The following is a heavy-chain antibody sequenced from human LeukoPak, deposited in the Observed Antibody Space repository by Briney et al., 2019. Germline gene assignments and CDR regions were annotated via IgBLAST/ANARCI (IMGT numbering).Heavy chain of an antibody. CDR3: ARGYSSSWSVRCDAFDI. J-gene: IGHJ3*02. D-gene: IGHD6-13*01. CDR1: GGTFSSYA. CDR2: IIPILGIA. Sequence: GASVKVSCKASGGTFSSYAISWVRQAPGQGLEWMGRIIPILGIANYAQKFQGRVTITADNSTSTAYMELSSLRSEDTAVYYCARGYSSSWSVRCDAFDIWGQGTMVTVSS. V-gene: IGHV1-69*04.